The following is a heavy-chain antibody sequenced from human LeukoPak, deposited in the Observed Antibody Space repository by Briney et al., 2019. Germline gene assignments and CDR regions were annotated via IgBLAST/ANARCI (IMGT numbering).Heavy chain of an antibody. D-gene: IGHD1-26*01. CDR1: GYSFTDYY. J-gene: IGHJ4*02. CDR2: INPNSGGT. Sequence: ASVKVSCKASGYSFTDYYLHWVRRAPGKGLEWMGWINPNSGGTNYAQKFQGRVTMTRDTSISTAYMKVSRLRSDDTAVYYCARGGAGDSGSYLPYFDYWGQGTLVTVSS. V-gene: IGHV1-2*02. CDR3: ARGGAGDSGSYLPYFDY.